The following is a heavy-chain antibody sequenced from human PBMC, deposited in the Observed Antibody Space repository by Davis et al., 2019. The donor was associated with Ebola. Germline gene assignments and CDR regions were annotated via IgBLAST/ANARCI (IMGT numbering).Heavy chain of an antibody. Sequence: SGPTLVKPTETLTLTCTVSGFSLSNARMGVSWIRQPPGKALEWLAHIFSNDEKSYSTSLRSRLTISKDTSKSQVVLTMTNMDPVDTATYYCARIPIAALRDYYYYYGMDVWGQGTTVTVSS. CDR3: ARIPIAALRDYYYYYGMDV. D-gene: IGHD6-6*01. J-gene: IGHJ6*02. V-gene: IGHV2-26*01. CDR2: IFSNDEK. CDR1: GFSLSNARMG.